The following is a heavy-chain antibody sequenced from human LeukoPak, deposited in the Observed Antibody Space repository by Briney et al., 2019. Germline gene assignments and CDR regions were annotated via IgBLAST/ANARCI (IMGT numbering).Heavy chain of an antibody. Sequence: GGSLRLSSAASGFTFSSYGMHWVRQAPGKGLEYVSAISSNGGSTYCADSVKGRFTISRDNSKNTLYLQMSSLRAEDTAVYYCVKGSVTGTALDYWGQGTLVTVSS. J-gene: IGHJ4*02. CDR2: ISSNGGST. D-gene: IGHD1-7*01. CDR3: VKGSVTGTALDY. V-gene: IGHV3-64D*09. CDR1: GFTFSSYG.